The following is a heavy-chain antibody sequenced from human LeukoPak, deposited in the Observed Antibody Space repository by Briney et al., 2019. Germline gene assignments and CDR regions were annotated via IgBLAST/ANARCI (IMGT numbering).Heavy chain of an antibody. J-gene: IGHJ4*02. CDR3: ARGVYIAAAQYGY. CDR2: IYYSGTT. V-gene: IGHV4-59*01. CDR1: GGSISSYY. Sequence: SETLSLTCTVSGGSISSYYWSWIRQPPGKGLEWIGYIYYSGTTNYNPSLKSRVTISVDTSKNQFSLKLNSVTAADTAVYYCARGVYIAAAQYGYWGQGALVTVSS. D-gene: IGHD6-13*01.